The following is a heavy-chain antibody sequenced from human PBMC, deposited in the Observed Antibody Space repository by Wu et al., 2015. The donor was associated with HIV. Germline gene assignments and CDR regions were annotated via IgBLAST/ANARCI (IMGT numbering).Heavy chain of an antibody. J-gene: IGHJ4*02. D-gene: IGHD3-3*01. V-gene: IGHV4-39*07. CDR1: GGSISSSPYY. CDR2: FSYSGTT. CDR3: ARVGSGIADYLQIDY. Sequence: QVQLQESGPRLLKPSETMSLTCSVSGGSISSSPYYWGWIRQPPGKGLEWIASFSYSGTTYYNPSLRGRVTISMDMSNNRFSLKLVSVTAADTAVYYCARVGSGIADYLQIDYRGPGTLVTVSS.